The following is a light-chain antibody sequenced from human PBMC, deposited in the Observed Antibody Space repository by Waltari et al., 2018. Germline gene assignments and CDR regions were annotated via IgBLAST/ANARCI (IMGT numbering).Light chain of an antibody. CDR2: GHK. J-gene: IGLJ3*02. V-gene: IGLV1-40*01. CDR3: QSYDGSLRGWV. CDR1: SSNIGAGYV. Sequence: QSVLTQPPSVSGAPGQRVTISCSGSSSNIGAGYVVHLYQQFPGTVPKVLIYGHKNGPAWCPDRFSASKSGTSASLAITGLQAEDEADYYCQSYDGSLRGWVFGGGTKLTVL.